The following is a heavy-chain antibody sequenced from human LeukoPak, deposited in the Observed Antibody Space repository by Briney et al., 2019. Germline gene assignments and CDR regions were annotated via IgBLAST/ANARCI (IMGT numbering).Heavy chain of an antibody. D-gene: IGHD5-18*01. J-gene: IGHJ4*02. V-gene: IGHV4-59*01. CDR1: GGSISTYH. CDR3: ARDKQHSYGRYFDH. CDR2: MQSTGNS. Sequence: PSETLSLTCTVSGGSISTYHWNWIRKSPGKVLEWIGYMQSTGNSNYNPSLKSRVTMSVDMSRNQIVLNLSSVTAADTAVYFCARDKQHSYGRYFDHWGQGTLVTVSS.